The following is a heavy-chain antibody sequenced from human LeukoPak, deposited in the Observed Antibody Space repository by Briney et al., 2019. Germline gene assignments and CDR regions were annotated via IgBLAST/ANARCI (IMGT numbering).Heavy chain of an antibody. J-gene: IGHJ5*02. CDR1: GGTFSSYA. Sequence: SVKVSCKASGGTFSSYAISWVRQAPGQGLEWMGRIIPILGIANYAQKFQGRVTITADKSTSTACMELSSLRSEDTAVYYCARDSWNLIRLQLWFDPWGQGTLVTVSS. CDR2: IIPILGIA. V-gene: IGHV1-69*04. D-gene: IGHD1-7*01. CDR3: ARDSWNLIRLQLWFDP.